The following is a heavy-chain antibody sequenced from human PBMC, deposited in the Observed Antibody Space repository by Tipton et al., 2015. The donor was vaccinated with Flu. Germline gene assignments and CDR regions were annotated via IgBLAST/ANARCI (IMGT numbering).Heavy chain of an antibody. CDR3: ARSGALPAARYWYFDL. D-gene: IGHD2-2*01. V-gene: IGHV3-11*06. Sequence: GSLRLSCAASGFTFSDYYVSWIRQAPGKGLEWVSYISSSSSYTNYADSVKGRFTISRDNAKNSLYLQMNSLRAEDTAVYYCARSGALPAARYWYFDLWGRGTLVTVSS. CDR1: GFTFSDYY. CDR2: ISSSSSYT. J-gene: IGHJ2*01.